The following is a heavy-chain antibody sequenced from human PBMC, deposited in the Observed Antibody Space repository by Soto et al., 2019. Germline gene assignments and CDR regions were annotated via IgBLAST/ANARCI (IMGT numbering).Heavy chain of an antibody. J-gene: IGHJ5*02. Sequence: SETLSLTCTVSGGSISSYYWSWIRQPPGKGLEWIGYIYYSGSTNYNPSLKSRVTISVDTSKNQFSLKLSSVTAADTAVYYCARGVATILDWFDPWGQGTLVTVSS. D-gene: IGHD5-12*01. V-gene: IGHV4-59*01. CDR1: GGSISSYY. CDR2: IYYSGST. CDR3: ARGVATILDWFDP.